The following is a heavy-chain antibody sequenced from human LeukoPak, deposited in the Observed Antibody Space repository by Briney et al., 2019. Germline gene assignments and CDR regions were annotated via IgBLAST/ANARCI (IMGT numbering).Heavy chain of an antibody. CDR2: IKSDGSGI. CDR3: AGLDFGQDY. V-gene: IGHV3-74*01. Sequence: GGSLRLSCAASGFTFSSYGMHWVRQAPGKGLVWVSRIKSDGSGIAYADSVEGRFTISRDNAKKTLYLQMNSLRAEDTAMYYCAGLDFGQDYWGQGTLVTVSS. CDR1: GFTFSSYG. J-gene: IGHJ4*02. D-gene: IGHD3/OR15-3a*01.